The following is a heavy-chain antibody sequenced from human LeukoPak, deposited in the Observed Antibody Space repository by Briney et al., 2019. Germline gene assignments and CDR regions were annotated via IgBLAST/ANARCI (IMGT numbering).Heavy chain of an antibody. J-gene: IGHJ6*04. D-gene: IGHD6-19*01. CDR2: IYYSGST. CDR3: ARAKQRIAVAGGGGMDV. Sequence: SQTLSLTCTVSGGSISSGDYYWSWIRQPPGKGLEWIGYIYYSGSTYYNPSLKSRVTISVDTSKNQFSLKLSSVTAADTAVYYCARAKQRIAVAGGGGMDVWGKGTTVTVSS. V-gene: IGHV4-30-4*01. CDR1: GGSISSGDYY.